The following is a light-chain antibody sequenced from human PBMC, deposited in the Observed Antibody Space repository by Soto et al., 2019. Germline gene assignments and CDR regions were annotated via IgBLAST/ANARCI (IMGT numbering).Light chain of an antibody. V-gene: IGKV1-8*01. J-gene: IGKJ1*01. CDR3: QQYYNYPRT. CDR2: AAS. Sequence: ALRMTQSPSSFSASTGDRVTITCRASQGISSYLAWYQQKPGKAPKLLIYAASTLQSGVPSRFSASGSGTDFTLTISCLQSEDFATYYCQQYYNYPRTFGQGTKVEIK. CDR1: QGISSY.